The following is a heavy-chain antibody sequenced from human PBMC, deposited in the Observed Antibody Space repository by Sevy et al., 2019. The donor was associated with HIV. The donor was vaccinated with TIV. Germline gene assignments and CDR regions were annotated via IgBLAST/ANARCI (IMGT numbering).Heavy chain of an antibody. CDR1: GFTFSKYS. CDR2: LSFGCGEI. V-gene: IGHV3-23*01. Sequence: GFLRLSCAASGFTFSKYSMSWVRQPPGKGLEWVSTLSFGCGEINYADSVKGRFTISRDNSKSSVYLQMNNLRPEDTAVYYCAREGCTKPQDYWGQGTLVTVSS. J-gene: IGHJ4*02. D-gene: IGHD2-8*01. CDR3: AREGCTKPQDY.